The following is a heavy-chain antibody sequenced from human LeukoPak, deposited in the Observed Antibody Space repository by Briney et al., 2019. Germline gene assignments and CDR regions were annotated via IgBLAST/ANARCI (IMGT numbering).Heavy chain of an antibody. Sequence: PSETLSLTCAVSGGSISSGGYSWSWIRQPPGKGLEWIGYIYYSGSTNYNPSLKSRVTISVDTSKNQFSLRLSSVTAADTAVYYCARESGSYSSSYRFDSWGQGTLVTVSS. V-gene: IGHV4-61*08. D-gene: IGHD6-6*01. CDR2: IYYSGST. CDR1: GGSISSGGYS. J-gene: IGHJ4*02. CDR3: ARESGSYSSSYRFDS.